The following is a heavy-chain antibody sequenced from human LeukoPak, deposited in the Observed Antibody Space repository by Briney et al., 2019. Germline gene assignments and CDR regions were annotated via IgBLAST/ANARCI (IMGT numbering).Heavy chain of an antibody. D-gene: IGHD4-17*01. V-gene: IGHV3-21*01. J-gene: IGHJ4*02. CDR1: GFTFSTYS. Sequence: PGGSLRLSCTASGFTFSTYSMNWVRQAPGKGLEWVSSISSSSSYIYYADSVKGRFTISRDNAKNSLYLQMNSLRAEDTAVYYCARDGTMGGDYDGPSGYWGQGTLVTVSS. CDR2: ISSSSSYI. CDR3: ARDGTMGGDYDGPSGY.